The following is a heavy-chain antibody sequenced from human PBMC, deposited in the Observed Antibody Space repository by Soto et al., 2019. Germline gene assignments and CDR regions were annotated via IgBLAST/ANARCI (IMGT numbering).Heavy chain of an antibody. Sequence: PXGSLRLSCAASGFIFNSYCMHGVRQVPGKGLECVSRIDGDGTTTHYADSVKGRFTISRDNAKNTLYLQMSSLRADDSAVYFCARRIAVAGTYDRWAQGTLVTVSS. J-gene: IGHJ4*02. CDR3: ARRIAVAGTYDR. V-gene: IGHV3-74*01. CDR1: GFIFNSYC. CDR2: IDGDGTTT. D-gene: IGHD6-19*01.